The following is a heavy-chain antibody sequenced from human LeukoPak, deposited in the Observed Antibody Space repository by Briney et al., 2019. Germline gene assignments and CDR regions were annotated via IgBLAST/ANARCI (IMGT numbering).Heavy chain of an antibody. CDR1: GFTFSSCE. D-gene: IGHD6-13*01. CDR2: ISSSGSTI. Sequence: GGSLRLSCAASGFTFSSCEMNWVRQAPGKGLEWVSYISSSGSTIYYADSVKGRFTISRDNAKNSLYLQMNSLRAEDTAVYYCASKDSSSWYTGDAFDIWGQGTMVTVSS. J-gene: IGHJ3*02. V-gene: IGHV3-48*03. CDR3: ASKDSSSWYTGDAFDI.